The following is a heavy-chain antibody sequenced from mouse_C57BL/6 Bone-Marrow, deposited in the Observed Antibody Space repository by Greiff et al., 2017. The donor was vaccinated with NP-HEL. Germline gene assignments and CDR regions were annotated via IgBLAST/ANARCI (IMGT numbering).Heavy chain of an antibody. Sequence: VQLQQSGAELVRPGASVKLSCKASGYTFTDYYINWVKQRPGQGLEWIARIYPGSGNTYYNEKFKGKATLTAEKASSTAYMQLSSLTSEDSAVYFCARWDYDGSSYGDYWGQGTTLTVSS. CDR1: GYTFTDYY. J-gene: IGHJ2*01. CDR2: IYPGSGNT. D-gene: IGHD1-1*01. V-gene: IGHV1-76*01. CDR3: ARWDYDGSSYGDY.